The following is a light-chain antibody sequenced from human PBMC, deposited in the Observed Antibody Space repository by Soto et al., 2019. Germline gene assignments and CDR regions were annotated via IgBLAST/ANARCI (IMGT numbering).Light chain of an antibody. CDR1: QNIYRY. CDR2: AAS. J-gene: IGKJ3*01. V-gene: IGKV1-39*01. CDR3: QHSYSPPFT. Sequence: DIQMTQSPSSLSASVGDRVTITCRSSQNIYRYLTWYQQKPGKAPRLLIHAASSLQSGVPSRISGTGSGSDFTLTITSLQPEDYATYYCQHSYSPPFTFGPGTKVEIK.